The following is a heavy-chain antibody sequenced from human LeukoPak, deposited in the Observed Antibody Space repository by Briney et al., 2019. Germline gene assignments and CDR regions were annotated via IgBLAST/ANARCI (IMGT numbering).Heavy chain of an antibody. CDR1: GYSISSGYY. CDR2: MYHSGST. D-gene: IGHD4-17*01. V-gene: IGHV4-38-2*01. CDR3: ARGSLLTTVTTWDY. J-gene: IGHJ4*02. Sequence: SETLSLTCAVSGYSISSGYYWAWIRQPPGKGLEWIGSMYHSGSTYYNPSLKSRVTISVDTSKNQFSLKLSSVTAVDTAVYYCARGSLLTTVTTWDYWGQGTLVTVSS.